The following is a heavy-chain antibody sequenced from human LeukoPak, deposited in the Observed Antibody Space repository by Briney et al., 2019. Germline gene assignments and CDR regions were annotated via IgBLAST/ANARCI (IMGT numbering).Heavy chain of an antibody. V-gene: IGHV4-39*01. J-gene: IGHJ4*02. D-gene: IGHD3-22*01. CDR1: GGSISSNNYF. CDR2: VHYGGST. CDR3: ARHASSSDSTASYYSFDY. Sequence: PSETLSLTCTVSGGSISSNNYFWDWIRQPPGKGLEWIGTVHYGGSTYYNPSLKSRVIIAVDTSKNQFSLRLTSVTAADTAVFYCARHASSSDSTASYYSFDYWGQGTLVTVSS.